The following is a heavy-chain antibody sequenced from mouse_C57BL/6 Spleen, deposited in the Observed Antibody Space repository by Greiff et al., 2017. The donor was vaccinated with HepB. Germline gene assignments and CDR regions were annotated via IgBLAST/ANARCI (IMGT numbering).Heavy chain of an antibody. V-gene: IGHV5-17*01. CDR1: GFTFSDYG. CDR3: ARNRADYYGSSYYFDY. Sequence: EVKLMESGGGLVKPGGSLKLSCAASGFTFSDYGMHWVRQAPEKGLEWVAYISRGSSTIYYADTVKGRFTISRDNAKNTLFLQMTSLRSEDTAMYYCARNRADYYGSSYYFDYWGQGTTLTVSS. D-gene: IGHD1-1*01. J-gene: IGHJ2*01. CDR2: ISRGSSTI.